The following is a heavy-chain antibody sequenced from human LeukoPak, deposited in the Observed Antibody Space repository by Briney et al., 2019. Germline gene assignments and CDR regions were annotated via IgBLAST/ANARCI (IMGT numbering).Heavy chain of an antibody. Sequence: SETLSLTCTVSGYSISSGYYWGWIRQPPGKGLEWIGSLYHSGSAYYNPSLKSRVTISIDTSKNQFSLKLSSVTAADTAVYYCARLWFGEYPYYFYYMDVWGKGTTVTVSS. J-gene: IGHJ6*03. CDR3: ARLWFGEYPYYFYYMDV. CDR1: GYSISSGYY. V-gene: IGHV4-38-2*02. D-gene: IGHD3-10*01. CDR2: LYHSGSA.